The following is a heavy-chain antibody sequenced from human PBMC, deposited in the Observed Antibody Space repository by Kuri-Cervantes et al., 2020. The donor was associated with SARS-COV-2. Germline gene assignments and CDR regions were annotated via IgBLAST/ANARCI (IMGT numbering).Heavy chain of an antibody. CDR2: IYPGDSDT. V-gene: IGHV5-51*01. D-gene: IGHD1-7*01. CDR1: GYSFSNFW. Sequence: KVSCKGSGYSFSNFWIAWVRQMPGKGLEWMGIIYPGDSDTRYSPSFQGQVTISADKSISTAYLQWASLKASDTAMYYCARPTRGKLDWGPGTLVTVSS. CDR3: ARPTRGKLD. J-gene: IGHJ4*02.